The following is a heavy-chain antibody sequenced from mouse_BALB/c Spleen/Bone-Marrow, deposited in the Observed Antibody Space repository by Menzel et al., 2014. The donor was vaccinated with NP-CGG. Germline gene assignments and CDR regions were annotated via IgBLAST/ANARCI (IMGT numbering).Heavy chain of an antibody. V-gene: IGHV7-3*02. D-gene: IGHD1-1*01. CDR3: AGDNYYGIYWYFDV. CDR2: IRNKANGYTT. J-gene: IGHJ1*01. Sequence: EVKVVESGGGLVQPGGSLRLSCANSGFTFTDYYMSWARQPPGKALEWLGFIRNKANGYTTEYSASVKGRFTISRDNSQSILYLQMNTLRAEDSATYYCAGDNYYGIYWYFDVWGAGTTVTVSS. CDR1: GFTFTDYY.